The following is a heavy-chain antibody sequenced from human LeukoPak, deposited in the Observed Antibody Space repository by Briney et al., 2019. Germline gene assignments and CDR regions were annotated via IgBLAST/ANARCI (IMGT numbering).Heavy chain of an antibody. CDR2: FDPEDGET. CDR1: GYTLTELS. CDR3: ATDTAIGYYFDY. Sequence: ASVKVSRKVSGYTLTELSMHWVRQAPGKGLEWMGGFDPEDGETIYAQKFQGRVTMTEDTSTDTAYMELSSLRSEDTAVYYCATDTAIGYYFDYWGQGTLVTVSS. D-gene: IGHD5-18*01. V-gene: IGHV1-24*01. J-gene: IGHJ4*02.